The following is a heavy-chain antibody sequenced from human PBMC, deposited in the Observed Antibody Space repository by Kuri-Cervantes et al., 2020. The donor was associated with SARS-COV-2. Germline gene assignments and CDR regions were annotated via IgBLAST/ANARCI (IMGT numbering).Heavy chain of an antibody. CDR2: IWYGGSNK. CDR1: GFTFSSYG. V-gene: IGHV3-33*08. Sequence: GESLKISCAASGFTFSSYGMHWVRQAPGKGLEWVAVIWYGGSNKYYADSVKGRFTISRDNSKNTLYLQMNSLRAEDTALYYCARDTRRRSGNLPFDYWGQGTLVTVSS. J-gene: IGHJ4*02. CDR3: ARDTRRRSGNLPFDY. D-gene: IGHD3-3*01.